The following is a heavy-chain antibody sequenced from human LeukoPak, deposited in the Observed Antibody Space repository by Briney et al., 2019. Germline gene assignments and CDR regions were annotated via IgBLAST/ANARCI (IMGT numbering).Heavy chain of an antibody. CDR2: IYYSGST. CDR1: GGSISSYH. V-gene: IGHV4-59*01. CDR3: ARGGPPGYYYDYYMDV. Sequence: SETLSLTCTVSGGSISSYHWSWIRQPPGKGLEWIGYIYYSGSTNYKPSLKSRVTISVDTSKNQFSLKMSSVTAADTAVYFCARGGPPGYYYDYYMDVWGKGTTVTISS. J-gene: IGHJ6*03.